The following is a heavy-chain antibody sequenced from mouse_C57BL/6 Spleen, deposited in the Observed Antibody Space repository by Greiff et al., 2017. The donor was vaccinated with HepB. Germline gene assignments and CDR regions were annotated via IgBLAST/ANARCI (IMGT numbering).Heavy chain of an antibody. V-gene: IGHV5-9-1*02. CDR2: ISSGGDYI. CDR3: TKADQATAWFAY. Sequence: EVMLVESGQGLVKPGGSLKLSCAASGFTFSSYAMSWVRQTPEKRLEWVAYISSGGDYIYYADTVKGRFTISRDQASNTLYLQMNSLKSEDTAMYYCTKADQATAWFAYWGQGTLVTVSA. J-gene: IGHJ3*01. D-gene: IGHD3-2*02. CDR1: GFTFSSYA.